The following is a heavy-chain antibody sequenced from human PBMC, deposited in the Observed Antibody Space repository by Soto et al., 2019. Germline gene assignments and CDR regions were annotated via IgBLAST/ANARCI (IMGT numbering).Heavy chain of an antibody. J-gene: IGHJ5*02. D-gene: IGHD6-13*01. V-gene: IGHV1-3*01. CDR2: INAGNGNT. CDR3: ARDRSWYSGWFDP. Sequence: SXKVYLKASGYTXASYAMHWVRQAPGQSLEWMGWINAGNGNTKYSQKFQGRVTITRDTSARTAYMELSSLRSEDTAVYYCARDRSWYSGWFDPWGQGTLGTVSS. CDR1: GYTXASYA.